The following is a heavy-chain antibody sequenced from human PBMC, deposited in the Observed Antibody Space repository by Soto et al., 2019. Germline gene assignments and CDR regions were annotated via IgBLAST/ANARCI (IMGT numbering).Heavy chain of an antibody. CDR2: ISYDGSNK. Sequence: GGSLRLSCAASGFSFRNYDMHWVRQAPGKGLEWVALISYDGSNKYYADSVKDRFTISRDNSKNTLYLQVIGLRAEDSAVYYCAKGTEQYYHYVMDVWGQGTTVTVSS. J-gene: IGHJ6*02. CDR1: GFSFRNYD. CDR3: AKGTEQYYHYVMDV. V-gene: IGHV3-30*14.